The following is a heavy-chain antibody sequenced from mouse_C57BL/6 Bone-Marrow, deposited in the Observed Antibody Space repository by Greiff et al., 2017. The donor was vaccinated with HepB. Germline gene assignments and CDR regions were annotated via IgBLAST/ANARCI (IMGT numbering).Heavy chain of an antibody. Sequence: QVQLQQPGAELVRPGTSVKLSCKASGYTFTSYWIHWVKQRPGQGLEWIGVIDPSDSYTNYNQKFKGKATLTVDTSSSTAYMQLSSLTSEDSAVYYCARSLYDYDVAWFAYWGQGTLVTVSA. D-gene: IGHD2-4*01. CDR3: ARSLYDYDVAWFAY. CDR2: IDPSDSYT. J-gene: IGHJ3*01. V-gene: IGHV1-59*01. CDR1: GYTFTSYW.